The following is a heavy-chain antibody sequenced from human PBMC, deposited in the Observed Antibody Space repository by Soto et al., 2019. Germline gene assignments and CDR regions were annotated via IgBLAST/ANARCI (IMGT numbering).Heavy chain of an antibody. CDR2: IVVGSGNT. D-gene: IGHD3-22*01. J-gene: IGHJ4*02. Sequence: QMQLVQSVPEVKKPETSVKISCKASGLTFTSSAVPWVRQARGQRLEWIGWIVVGSGNTNYEQKFQERVTITRDMSTSTAYMELSSLRSEDTAVYYCAAEGDYYDRSGYYFYFDYWGQGTLVTVSS. CDR3: AAEGDYYDRSGYYFYFDY. V-gene: IGHV1-58*01. CDR1: GLTFTSSA.